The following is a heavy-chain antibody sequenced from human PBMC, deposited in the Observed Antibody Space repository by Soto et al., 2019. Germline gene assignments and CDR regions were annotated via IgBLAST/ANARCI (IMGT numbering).Heavy chain of an antibody. D-gene: IGHD3-10*01. V-gene: IGHV1-8*01. CDR1: GYTFTSYD. J-gene: IGHJ6*02. CDR3: AKSGDYYYGMDV. Sequence: SVKVSCKASGYTFTSYDINWVRQATGQGLEWMGWMNPNSGNTGYAQKFQGRVTMTRNTSISTAYMELSSLRSEDTAVYYCAKSGDYYYGMDVWGQGTTVTVSS. CDR2: MNPNSGNT.